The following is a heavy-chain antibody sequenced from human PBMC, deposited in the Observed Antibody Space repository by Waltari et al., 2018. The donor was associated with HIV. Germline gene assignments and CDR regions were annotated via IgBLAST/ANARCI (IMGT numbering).Heavy chain of an antibody. J-gene: IGHJ4*02. CDR1: GGAFSSYA. V-gene: IGHV1-69*01. CDR3: VRDGGGYYDNRGYVGSFQY. CDR2: INPIFDTT. D-gene: IGHD3-22*01. Sequence: QVQLVQSEGGVWKPGSSGKISRKASGGAFSSYAMNWVRQVPGQGLEWMGGINPIFDTTNYPQKWKGRVSIYADDHTATVYLELTGLKSEDAGIFYCVRDGGGYYDNRGYVGSFQYWGQGTSIIVSS.